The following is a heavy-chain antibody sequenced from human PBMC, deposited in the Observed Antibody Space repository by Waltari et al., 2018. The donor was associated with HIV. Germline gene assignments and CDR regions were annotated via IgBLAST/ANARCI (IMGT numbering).Heavy chain of an antibody. CDR2: IWYDGSNK. V-gene: IGHV3-33*01. CDR3: ARARVTMRDAFDI. CDR1: GFPFSGCG. J-gene: IGHJ3*02. D-gene: IGHD3-22*01. Sequence: QVQLVESGGGWVQPGRSLRLSWAASGFPFSGCGMHWVRQAPGKGLEWVAVIWYDGSNKYYADSVKGRFTISRDNSKNTLYLQMNSLRAEDTAVYYCARARVTMRDAFDIWGQGTMVTVSS.